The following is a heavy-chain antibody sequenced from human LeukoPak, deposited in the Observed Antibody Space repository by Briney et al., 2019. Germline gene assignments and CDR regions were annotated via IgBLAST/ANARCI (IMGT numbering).Heavy chain of an antibody. CDR2: IIPIFGIA. J-gene: IGHJ6*03. CDR1: GGTFSSYA. CDR3: ARDLAYYYYMDV. V-gene: IGHV1-69*13. Sequence: GASVKVSCKASGGTFSSYAISWVRQAPGQGLEWMGGIIPIFGIANYAQKFQGRVTITADESTSTAYMELSSLRSEDTAVYYCARDLAYYYYMDVWGKGTTVTVSS.